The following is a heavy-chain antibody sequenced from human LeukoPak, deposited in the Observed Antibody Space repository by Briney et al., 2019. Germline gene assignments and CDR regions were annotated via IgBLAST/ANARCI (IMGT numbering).Heavy chain of an antibody. CDR1: GFTVSNNY. CDR2: IYSGGSI. V-gene: IGHV3-66*01. D-gene: IGHD2-2*01. J-gene: IGHJ4*02. CDR3: ARVFSSNY. Sequence: GGSLRLSCAASGFTVSNNYMSWVRQAPGKGLEWVSVIYSGGSIYYADSVKGRFTISRDDSKNTLYLQMNSLRAEDTAVYYCARVFSSNYWGQGTLVTVSS.